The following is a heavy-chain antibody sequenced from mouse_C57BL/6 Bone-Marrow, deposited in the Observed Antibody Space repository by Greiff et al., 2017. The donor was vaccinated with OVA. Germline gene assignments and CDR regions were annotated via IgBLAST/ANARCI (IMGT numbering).Heavy chain of an antibody. CDR2: ICRGGST. CDR1: GFSLTSYG. J-gene: IGHJ3*01. CDR3: AKNWGWALFAY. Sequence: VQVVESGPGLVPPSQSLSITCTVSGFSLTSYGVHWVRQSPGQGLEWLGVICRGGSTAYNAASMSRLSITKDNSKSQVFFKMNSLQADDNAIYYCAKNWGWALFAYWGQGTMVTVSA. V-gene: IGHV2-5*01.